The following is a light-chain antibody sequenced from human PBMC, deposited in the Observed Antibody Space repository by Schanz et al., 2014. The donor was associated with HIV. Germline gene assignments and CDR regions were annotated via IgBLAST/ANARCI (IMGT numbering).Light chain of an antibody. CDR1: NIGSKS. J-gene: IGLJ3*02. Sequence: SYELTQPPSVSVAPGKTARITCGGTNIGSKSVHWYQQKPGQAPVLVIYYDSDRPSGIPERFSGSNSGNEATLTIARVEAGDEADYYCQVWDSTTNHWVFGGGTKLTVL. V-gene: IGLV3-21*04. CDR3: QVWDSTTNHWV. CDR2: YDS.